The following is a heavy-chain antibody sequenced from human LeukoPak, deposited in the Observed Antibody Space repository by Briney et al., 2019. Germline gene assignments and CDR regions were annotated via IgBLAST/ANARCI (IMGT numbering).Heavy chain of an antibody. CDR2: ISSSSSYI. CDR3: ARDGEEASSSWYRVDY. Sequence: GGSLRLSCAASGFTFSSYSMNWVRQAPGKGLEWDSSISSSSSYIYYADSVNGRFTISRDNAKNSLYLQMNSLRAEDTAVYYCARDGEEASSSWYRVDYWGQGTLVTVSS. V-gene: IGHV3-21*01. CDR1: GFTFSSYS. J-gene: IGHJ4*02. D-gene: IGHD6-13*01.